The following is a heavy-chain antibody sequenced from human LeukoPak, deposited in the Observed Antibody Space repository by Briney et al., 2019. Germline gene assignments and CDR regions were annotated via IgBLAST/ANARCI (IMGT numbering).Heavy chain of an antibody. Sequence: GSLRLSCAASEFAFSSYNMKWVRQAPGKGLEWVSFISTTSTYIYYADSMKGRFTVSRDNSKNLLCLQMDSLRVEDTAVYYCARAGTCSSTSCDGGIEYWGQGTLVTASS. J-gene: IGHJ4*02. CDR2: ISTTSTYI. D-gene: IGHD2-2*01. V-gene: IGHV3-21*06. CDR1: EFAFSSYN. CDR3: ARAGTCSSTSCDGGIEY.